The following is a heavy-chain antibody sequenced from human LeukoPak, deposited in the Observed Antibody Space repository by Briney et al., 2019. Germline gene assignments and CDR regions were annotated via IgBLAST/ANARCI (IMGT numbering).Heavy chain of an antibody. Sequence: PSETLSLTCTVSGGSISSYYWSWIRQPPGKGLEWIGYIYYSGTTNYNPSLKSRVTISVDTSKNQFSLKLNSVTAADTAVYYCARDVDFIAALRPSRFDPWGQGTLVTVSS. CDR2: IYYSGTT. J-gene: IGHJ5*02. V-gene: IGHV4-59*12. CDR3: ARDVDFIAALRPSRFDP. D-gene: IGHD6-6*01. CDR1: GGSISSYY.